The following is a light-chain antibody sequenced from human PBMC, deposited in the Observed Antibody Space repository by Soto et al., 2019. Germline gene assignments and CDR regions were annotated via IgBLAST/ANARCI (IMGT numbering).Light chain of an antibody. V-gene: IGLV2-11*01. J-gene: IGLJ2*01. CDR3: CSYAGSYTLV. CDR1: SSDVGGYNY. Sequence: QSALTQPRSVSGSPGQSVTISCTGTSSDVGGYNYVSWYQQHPGKAPKLMSSDVSKWPSGVPDRFSGSKSGNTASLTISGLEAEDEADYYCCSYAGSYTLVFGGGTKLTVL. CDR2: DVS.